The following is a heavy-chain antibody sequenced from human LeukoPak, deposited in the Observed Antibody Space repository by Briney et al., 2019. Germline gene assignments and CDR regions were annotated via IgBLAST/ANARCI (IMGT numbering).Heavy chain of an antibody. J-gene: IGHJ4*02. CDR3: ARGGGYSYGTFDY. V-gene: IGHV4-30-4*01. CDR2: IYYSGST. D-gene: IGHD5-18*01. CDR1: GGSISRGDYY. Sequence: PSQTLSLTCTVSGGSISRGDYYWSWIRQPPGKGLEWIGYIYYSGSTYYNPSLKSRVTISVDTSKNQFSLKLSSVTAADTAVYYCARGGGYSYGTFDYWGQGTLVTVSS.